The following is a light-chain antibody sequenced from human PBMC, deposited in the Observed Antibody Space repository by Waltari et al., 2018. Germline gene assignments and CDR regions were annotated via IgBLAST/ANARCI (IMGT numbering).Light chain of an antibody. V-gene: IGLV3-1*01. J-gene: IGLJ2*01. CDR3: QAWDGTTVI. CDR2: HDV. CDR1: ELANMN. Sequence: SYEVTQPPSVSVSPGPTASIPCSGAELANMNVWWYQQKPGRPPGAVIYHDVKRPSGIPERFSGSSSGKTATLTIGGTQAMDEADYYCQAWDGTTVIFGGGTKLTVL.